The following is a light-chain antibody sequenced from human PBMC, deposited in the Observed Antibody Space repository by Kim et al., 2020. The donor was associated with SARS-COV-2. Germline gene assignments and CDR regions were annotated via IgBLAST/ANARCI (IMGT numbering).Light chain of an antibody. CDR1: QSVSRSY. CDR2: GAS. Sequence: IVLTQSPGTLSLSPGERATLSCRASQSVSRSYLAWYQQKPCQAPRLLIYGASSRATGIPDRFSGSGSGTDYTLTISRLEPEDFAVYYCQQYGSSFGQGTKLEI. V-gene: IGKV3-20*01. CDR3: QQYGSS. J-gene: IGKJ2*01.